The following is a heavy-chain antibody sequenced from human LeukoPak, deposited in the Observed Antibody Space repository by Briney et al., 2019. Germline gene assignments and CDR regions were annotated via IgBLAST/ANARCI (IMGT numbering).Heavy chain of an antibody. CDR3: ARGALDTSGSYYNPQPFDY. J-gene: IGHJ4*02. D-gene: IGHD3-10*01. CDR2: ISSISSYT. Sequence: GGSLRLSCAASGFTFSDYYMSWIRQAPGKGREWVSYISSISSYTNYADSVKGRFTISRDNAKDSLYLQMNSLRAEDTAVYYCARGALDTSGSYYNPQPFDYWGQRTLVTVSS. CDR1: GFTFSDYY. V-gene: IGHV3-11*05.